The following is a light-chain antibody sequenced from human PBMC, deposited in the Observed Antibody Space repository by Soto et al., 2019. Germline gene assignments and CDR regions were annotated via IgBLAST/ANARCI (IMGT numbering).Light chain of an antibody. CDR2: AAS. V-gene: IGKV3-20*01. CDR1: QSVSSRY. Sequence: EIVLTQSPVTLSLSPGERATLSCRASQSVSSRYVAWYQQKPGQAPRLLIYAASSRATGIPDRFSGSGSGTDFSLTISRLEPEDFAVYYCQQYASSRTFGPGTKVE. J-gene: IGKJ1*01. CDR3: QQYASSRT.